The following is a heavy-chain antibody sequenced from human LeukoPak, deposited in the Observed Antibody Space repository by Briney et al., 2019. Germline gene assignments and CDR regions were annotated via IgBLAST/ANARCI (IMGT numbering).Heavy chain of an antibody. V-gene: IGHV3-7*01. D-gene: IGHD6-6*01. J-gene: IGHJ6*02. CDR2: IKQDGSEK. Sequence: PGGSLRLSCAASGFTFSSYWMSWVRQAPGKGLEWVANIKQDGSEKYYVDSVKGRFTISRDNAKNSLYLQMNSLRAEDTAVYYCANWREIDEYSSYGYYGMDVWGQGTTVTVSS. CDR1: GFTFSSYW. CDR3: ANWREIDEYSSYGYYGMDV.